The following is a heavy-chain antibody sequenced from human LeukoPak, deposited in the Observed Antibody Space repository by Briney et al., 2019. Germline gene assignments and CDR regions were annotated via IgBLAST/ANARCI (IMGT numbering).Heavy chain of an antibody. D-gene: IGHD2-2*03. J-gene: IGHJ5*02. CDR1: GDSISRSSY. V-gene: IGHV4-39*01. Sequence: SETLSLTCTVSGDSISRSSYWGWIRQSPGKGLEWIGTIYHSGSTYYNPSLKSRVTMSADTSTNQLSLRLRSVTAADTAVYYCACTLGYCSVTSCHAPLDPWGQGILVTVSS. CDR2: IYHSGST. CDR3: ACTLGYCSVTSCHAPLDP.